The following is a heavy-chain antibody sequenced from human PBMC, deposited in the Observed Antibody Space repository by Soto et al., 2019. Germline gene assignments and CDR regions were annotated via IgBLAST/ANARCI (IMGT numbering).Heavy chain of an antibody. J-gene: IGHJ3*02. Sequence: GGSLRLSCAASGFTCSSYWMSWVRQAPGKGLEWLANIKQDGSEKYYVDSVKGRFTISRDNAKNSLYLQMNSLRAEDTAVYYCAREYPPRLWELLPGGDAFDIWGQGTMVTVSS. CDR2: IKQDGSEK. V-gene: IGHV3-7*05. CDR3: AREYPPRLWELLPGGDAFDI. CDR1: GFTCSSYW. D-gene: IGHD1-26*01.